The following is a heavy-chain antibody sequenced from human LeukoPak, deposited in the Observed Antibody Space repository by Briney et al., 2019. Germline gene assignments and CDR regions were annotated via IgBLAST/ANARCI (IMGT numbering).Heavy chain of an antibody. V-gene: IGHV3-30*02. CDR1: GFTFSSYG. Sequence: GGSLRLSCAASGFTFSSYGMHWVRQAPGKGLEWVAVIWYDGSNKYYADSVKGRFTISRDNSKNTLNLQMNSLRAEDTAVYYCAKIRTPTAHSGDAFDIWGQGTMVTVSS. J-gene: IGHJ3*02. CDR2: IWYDGSNK. D-gene: IGHD4-17*01. CDR3: AKIRTPTAHSGDAFDI.